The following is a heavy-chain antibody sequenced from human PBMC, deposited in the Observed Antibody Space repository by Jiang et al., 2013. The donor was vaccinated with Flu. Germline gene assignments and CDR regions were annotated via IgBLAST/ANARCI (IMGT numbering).Heavy chain of an antibody. Sequence: DSVEGPDSPLSRDNSKNTLYLQMSSLSAEDTAVYYCAKDMTVFCGGDCQLFDYWGQGTLVTVSS. J-gene: IGHJ4*02. D-gene: IGHD2-21*01. V-gene: IGHV3-30*02. CDR3: AKDMTVFCGGDCQLFDY.